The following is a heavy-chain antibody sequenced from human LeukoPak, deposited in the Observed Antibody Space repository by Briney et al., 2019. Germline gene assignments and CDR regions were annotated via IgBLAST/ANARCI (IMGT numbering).Heavy chain of an antibody. CDR2: IKQDGSEK. J-gene: IGHJ5*02. Sequence: GGSLRLSCAASGFTFSSSWMSWVRQAPGKGLEWVANIKQDGSEKYYVDSVKGRFIISRDNAKNSLYLQMNSLRAEDTAVYYCARSRRFDPWGQGTLVTVSS. CDR1: GFTFSSSW. V-gene: IGHV3-7*03. CDR3: ARSRRFDP.